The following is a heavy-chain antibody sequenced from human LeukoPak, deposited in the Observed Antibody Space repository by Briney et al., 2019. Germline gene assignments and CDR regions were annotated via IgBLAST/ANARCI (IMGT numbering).Heavy chain of an antibody. D-gene: IGHD1-1*01. CDR2: IYTSGST. Sequence: SETLSLTCTVSGGSISSYYWSWIRQPAGKGLEWIGRIYTSGSTNYNPSLKSRVTMSVDTSKNQFSLKLSSVTAADTAVYYCARDLQPTKQYYYYYYMDVWGKGTTVTVSS. V-gene: IGHV4-4*07. J-gene: IGHJ6*03. CDR3: ARDLQPTKQYYYYYYMDV. CDR1: GGSISSYY.